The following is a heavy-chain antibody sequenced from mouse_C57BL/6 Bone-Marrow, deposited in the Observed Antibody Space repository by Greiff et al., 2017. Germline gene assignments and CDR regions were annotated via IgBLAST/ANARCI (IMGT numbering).Heavy chain of an antibody. Sequence: QVQLQQPGAELVKPGASVKLSCKASGYTFTSYWMQWVKQRPGQGLEWIGEIDPSDSYTNYNQKFKGKATLTVDTSSSTAYMQLSSLTSEDSAVSYCARLYYFDYGGQGTTPTVTA. CDR3: ARLYYFDY. J-gene: IGHJ2*01. V-gene: IGHV1-50*01. CDR2: IDPSDSYT. CDR1: GYTFTSYW.